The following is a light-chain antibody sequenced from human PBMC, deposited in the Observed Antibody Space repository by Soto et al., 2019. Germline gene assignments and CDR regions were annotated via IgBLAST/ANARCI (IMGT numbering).Light chain of an antibody. CDR2: AAS. Sequence: EIVLTQSPGTLSLSPGERATLSCRASQSVTSSYLAWYQQKPGQTPRLLIYAASSRATGIPDTFSGSGSGTDFTLTISRLEHEDVAVYCCQQYGSSPLTFRGGTKVEI. V-gene: IGKV3-20*01. CDR3: QQYGSSPLT. J-gene: IGKJ4*01. CDR1: QSVTSSY.